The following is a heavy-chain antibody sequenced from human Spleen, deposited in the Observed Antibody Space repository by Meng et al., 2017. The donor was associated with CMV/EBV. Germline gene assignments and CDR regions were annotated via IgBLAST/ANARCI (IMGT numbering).Heavy chain of an antibody. CDR3: ARSNGRYWPFDY. D-gene: IGHD3-10*01. V-gene: IGHV4-59*13. Sequence: SETLSLTCTVSGAPINNYYWSWIRQPPGKGLEWIGYIYYSGTSYYNPSLKSRITMSVDTSKKQFSLNLSSMTAADTAVYYCARSNGRYWPFDYWGQGTLVTVSS. CDR1: GAPINNYY. CDR2: IYYSGTS. J-gene: IGHJ4*02.